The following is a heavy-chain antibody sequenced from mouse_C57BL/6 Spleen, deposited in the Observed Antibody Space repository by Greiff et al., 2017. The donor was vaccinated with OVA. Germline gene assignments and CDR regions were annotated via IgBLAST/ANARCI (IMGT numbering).Heavy chain of an antibody. V-gene: IGHV1-55*01. Sequence: VQLQQPGAELVKPGASVKMSCKASGYTFTSYWITWVKQRPGQGLEWIGDIYPGSGSTNYNEKFKSKATLTVDTSSSTAYMQLSSLTSEDSAVYYCARWYYGRAWFAYWGQGTLVTVSA. D-gene: IGHD1-1*01. CDR1: GYTFTSYW. CDR2: IYPGSGST. J-gene: IGHJ3*01. CDR3: ARWYYGRAWFAY.